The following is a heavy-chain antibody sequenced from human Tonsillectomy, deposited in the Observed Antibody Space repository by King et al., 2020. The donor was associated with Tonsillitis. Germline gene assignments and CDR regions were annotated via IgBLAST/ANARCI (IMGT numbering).Heavy chain of an antibody. CDR1: GFTFDDYA. CDR3: AKRGIAVAGTDWYFDF. J-gene: IGHJ2*01. CDR2: ISWNSGSI. V-gene: IGHV3-9*01. D-gene: IGHD6-13*01. Sequence: DVQLVESGGGLVQPGRSLRLSCAASGFTFDDYAMHWVRQAPGRGLEWVSGISWNSGSIGYADSVKGRLIISRDNAKNSLYLQMNSLGAEDTALYYCAKRGIAVAGTDWYFDFWGRGTLVTVSS.